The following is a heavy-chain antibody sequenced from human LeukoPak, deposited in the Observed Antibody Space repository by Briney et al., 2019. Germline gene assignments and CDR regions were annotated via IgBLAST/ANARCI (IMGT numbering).Heavy chain of an antibody. CDR2: ISSSSSYI. CDR1: GFTFSSYS. Sequence: PGGSLRLSCAASGFTFSSYSMNWVRQAPGKGLEWVSSISSSSSYIYYADSVKGRFTISRDNAKNSLYLQMNSLRDEDTAVYYCARDRGTTDPYYFDYWGQGTLVTVSS. D-gene: IGHD1-1*01. J-gene: IGHJ4*02. V-gene: IGHV3-21*01. CDR3: ARDRGTTDPYYFDY.